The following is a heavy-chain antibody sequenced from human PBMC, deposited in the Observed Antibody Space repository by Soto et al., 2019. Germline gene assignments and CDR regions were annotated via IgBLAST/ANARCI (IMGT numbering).Heavy chain of an antibody. CDR2: VKQDGSER. D-gene: IGHD3-3*01. Sequence: EVQLVESGGGVVQPGGSLRLSCVASGFTFSIYWMTWVRQSPGKGLEWVASVKQDGSERHYVDSLKARFTISRDNAKNSLYLQMNDLRAEDTAVYFCARGTDELWSGHSAGFDIWGQGTLVTVSS. J-gene: IGHJ3*02. CDR3: ARGTDELWSGHSAGFDI. V-gene: IGHV3-7*01. CDR1: GFTFSIYW.